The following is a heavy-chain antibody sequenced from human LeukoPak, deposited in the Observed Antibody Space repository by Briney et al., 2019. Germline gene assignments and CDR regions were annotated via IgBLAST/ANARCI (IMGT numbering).Heavy chain of an antibody. V-gene: IGHV1-8*03. CDR2: MNPNSGNT. J-gene: IGHJ6*03. D-gene: IGHD3-10*01. CDR3: ARGGWFGEFPYYMDV. CDR1: GYTFTNYD. Sequence: ASVKVSCKASGYTFTNYDINWVRQATGQGLERMGWMNPNSGNTGYGQKFQGRVTITRNTSISTAYMELSSLRSEDTAVYYCARGGWFGEFPYYMDVWGKGTTVTVSS.